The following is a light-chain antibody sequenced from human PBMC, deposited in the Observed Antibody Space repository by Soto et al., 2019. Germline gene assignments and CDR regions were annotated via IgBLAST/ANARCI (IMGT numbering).Light chain of an antibody. CDR1: QSVSSVY. CDR3: QQFGGSLTWT. Sequence: EVVLTQSPGTLSLSPGERATLSCRASQSVSSVYLAWYQQRPGQAPRLLIYGASSRATGIPDRFSGSGSGTDFTLTISRLEPEDCAVYYCQQFGGSLTWTFGQGTKVDIK. J-gene: IGKJ1*01. CDR2: GAS. V-gene: IGKV3-20*01.